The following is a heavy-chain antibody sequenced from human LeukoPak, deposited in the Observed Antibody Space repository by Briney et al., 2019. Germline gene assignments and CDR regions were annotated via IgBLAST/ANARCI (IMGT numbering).Heavy chain of an antibody. D-gene: IGHD2-15*01. J-gene: IGHJ4*02. CDR1: GGSFSGYY. V-gene: IGHV4-34*01. CDR2: INHSGST. Sequence: SETLSLTCAVYGGSFSGYYWSWIRQPPGKGLEWIGEINHSGSTNYNPSLKSRVTISVDTSKNQFSLKLSSVTAADTAVYYCARGRIGYCSGGSCYSNTYFDYWGQGTLVTVSS. CDR3: ARGRIGYCSGGSCYSNTYFDY.